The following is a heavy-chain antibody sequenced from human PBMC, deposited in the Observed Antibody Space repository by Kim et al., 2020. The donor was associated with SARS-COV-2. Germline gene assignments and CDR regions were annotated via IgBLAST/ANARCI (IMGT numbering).Heavy chain of an antibody. CDR3: ASSGAAGY. D-gene: IGHD1-26*01. CDR2: INDDGSTT. CDR1: GFTFRSYW. Sequence: GGSLRLSCAASGFTFRSYWMYWVRQAPGKGLVWVSRINDDGSTTSYADSVKGRFTISRDNTKNTLYLQMNSLRVEDTAVYYCASSGAAGYWGQGTLVTVSS. V-gene: IGHV3-74*01. J-gene: IGHJ4*02.